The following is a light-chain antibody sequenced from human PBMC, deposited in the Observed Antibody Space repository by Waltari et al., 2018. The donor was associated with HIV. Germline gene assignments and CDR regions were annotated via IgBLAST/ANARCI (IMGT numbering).Light chain of an antibody. CDR3: QAWDSSTVV. V-gene: IGLV3-1*01. CDR1: KLGDKY. CDR2: QDS. Sequence: SYDLTQPPSVSVSPGQTASITCSGDKLGDKYACWYQQKPGQSPGLVIFQDSKRPSGIPERFSGSNSGNTATLTISGTQAMDEADYYCQAWDSSTVVFGGGTKLTVL. J-gene: IGLJ2*01.